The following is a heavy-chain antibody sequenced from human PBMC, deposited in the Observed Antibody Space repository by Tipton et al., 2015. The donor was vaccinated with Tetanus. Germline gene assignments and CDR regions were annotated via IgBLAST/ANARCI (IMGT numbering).Heavy chain of an antibody. J-gene: IGHJ2*01. CDR2: INSGGTT. CDR1: GGSISSYF. Sequence: TLSLTCSVSGGSISSYFWSWIRQSPGKGLEWIASINSGGTTYHNPSLKSRLAISVDTSKNQFSLRLTSVTAADAAVYYCGRHGGSYIAYWCFDLWGRGSLVTVSS. D-gene: IGHD1-26*01. V-gene: IGHV4-39*01. CDR3: GRHGGSYIAYWCFDL.